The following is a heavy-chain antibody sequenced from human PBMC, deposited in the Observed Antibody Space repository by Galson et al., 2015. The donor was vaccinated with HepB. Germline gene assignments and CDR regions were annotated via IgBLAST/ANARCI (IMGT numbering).Heavy chain of an antibody. V-gene: IGHV1-69*13. J-gene: IGHJ4*02. Sequence: SVKVSCKASGGTFSSYAISWVRQAPGQGLEWMGGIIPIFGTANYAQKFQGRVTITADESTSTAYMELSSLRSEDTAVYYCARVHISGYSYGFFDYWGQGTLVTASS. D-gene: IGHD5-18*01. CDR3: ARVHISGYSYGFFDY. CDR2: IIPIFGTA. CDR1: GGTFSSYA.